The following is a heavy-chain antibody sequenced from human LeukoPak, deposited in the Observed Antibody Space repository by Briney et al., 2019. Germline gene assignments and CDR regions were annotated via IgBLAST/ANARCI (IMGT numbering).Heavy chain of an antibody. D-gene: IGHD2-2*01. J-gene: IGHJ4*02. Sequence: ASVKVSCKASGYTFSSFGFMWVRQAPGQGLDWMGWISVYNGDTRYAQKFQGRVTMTTDTSTSTAYMELRSLTSDDTAVYYCARDRGYCSSTSCPFYVYWGQGTLVTVSS. CDR1: GYTFSSFG. V-gene: IGHV1-18*01. CDR3: ARDRGYCSSTSCPFYVY. CDR2: ISVYNGDT.